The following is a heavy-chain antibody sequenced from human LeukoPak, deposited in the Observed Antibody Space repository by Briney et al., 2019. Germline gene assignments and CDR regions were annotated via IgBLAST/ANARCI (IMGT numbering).Heavy chain of an antibody. D-gene: IGHD1-1*01. J-gene: IGHJ4*02. CDR1: GYTFPNYD. V-gene: IGHV1-8*01. Sequence: GSVKVSCKASGYTFPNYDINWVRQAPGQGLEWMGWMNPHSGNTGYAQKFQGRVTMTRNTSVSTAYMELSSLRSEDTALYYCARGNTGVTGWGQGTLVTVSS. CDR2: MNPHSGNT. CDR3: ARGNTGVTG.